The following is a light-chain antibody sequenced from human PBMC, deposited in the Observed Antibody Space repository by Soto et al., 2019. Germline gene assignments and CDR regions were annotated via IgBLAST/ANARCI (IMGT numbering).Light chain of an antibody. CDR2: EVS. V-gene: IGLV2-18*02. Sequence: QSALTQPPSVSGSPGQSVTISCTGTSSDIGSYNRVSWYQQPPGTAPKLMIFEVSNRPSGVPDRFSGSKSGNTASLTISWLQVEDEADYYCSSYTTSSTYVFGTGTKVTVL. CDR1: SSDIGSYNR. CDR3: SSYTTSSTYV. J-gene: IGLJ1*01.